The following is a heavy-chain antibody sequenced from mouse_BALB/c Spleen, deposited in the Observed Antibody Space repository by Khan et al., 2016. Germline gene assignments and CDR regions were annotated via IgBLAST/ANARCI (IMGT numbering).Heavy chain of an antibody. V-gene: IGHV4-1*02. CDR3: ARRGYSGYWYFDV. CDR1: GFDFSRYW. D-gene: IGHD2-3*01. J-gene: IGHJ1*01. Sequence: EVKLLESGGGLVQPGGSLKLSCAASGFDFSRYWMSWVRQAPGQGLEWIGEINPDSSTINYTPSLKDKFIISRDNAKNTLYLQMSKVRSEDTALYYCARRGYSGYWYFDVWGAGTTVTVSS. CDR2: INPDSSTI.